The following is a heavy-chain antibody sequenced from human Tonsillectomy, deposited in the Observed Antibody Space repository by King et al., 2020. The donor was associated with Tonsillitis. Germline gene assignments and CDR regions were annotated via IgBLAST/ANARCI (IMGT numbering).Heavy chain of an antibody. CDR3: AGDCCTGSRADH. V-gene: IGHV3-66*01. CDR2: SYYDCGA. J-gene: IGHJ4*02. D-gene: IGHD2-8*02. CDR1: GFNVGDWY. Sequence: VQLVESGGGLVQPGGSLRLSCVASGFNVGDWYMIWVLPAPGRGLEWLSVSYYDCGAYFADSVKGRFTIARDNSKNTAHLQMNSLTVEGTAVYYCAGDCCTGSRADHWGQGVLVSVSS.